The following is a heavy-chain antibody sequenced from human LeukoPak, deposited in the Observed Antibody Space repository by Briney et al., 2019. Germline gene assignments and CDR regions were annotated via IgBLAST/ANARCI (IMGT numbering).Heavy chain of an antibody. CDR3: ARDDSDIVVVPAAMYYYYGMDV. J-gene: IGHJ6*02. D-gene: IGHD2-2*01. CDR1: GFTFSSYA. V-gene: IGHV3-30-3*01. CDR2: ISYDGSNK. Sequence: PGGSLRLSCAASGFTFSSYAMHWVRQAPGKGLEWVAVISYDGSNKYYADSVKGRFTISRDNSKNTLYLQMNSLRAEDTAVYYCARDDSDIVVVPAAMYYYYGMDVWGQGTTVTVSS.